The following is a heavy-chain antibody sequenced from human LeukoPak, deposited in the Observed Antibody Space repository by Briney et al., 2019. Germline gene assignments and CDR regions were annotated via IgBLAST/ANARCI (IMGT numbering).Heavy chain of an antibody. V-gene: IGHV3-48*03. J-gene: IGHJ4*02. CDR2: ITGSGSTI. CDR1: GFTFSSYE. Sequence: GGSLRLSCAASGFTFSSYEMNWVRQAPGKGLEWVSYITGSGSTIYYADSVKGRFTISRDNAKNSLYLQMNSLRAEDTAVYYCAQTSRGNVDNDYWGQGTLVTVSS. D-gene: IGHD5-12*01. CDR3: AQTSRGNVDNDY.